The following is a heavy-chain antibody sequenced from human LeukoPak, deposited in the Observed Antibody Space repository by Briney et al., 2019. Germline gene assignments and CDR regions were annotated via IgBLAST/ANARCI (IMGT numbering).Heavy chain of an antibody. CDR1: GFTFSSNA. J-gene: IGHJ6*03. Sequence: PGGSLRLSCAASGFTFSSNAMSWVRQAPGKGLEWVSAISGSGGSTYYADSVKGRFTISRDNSKNTLYLQMNSLRAEDTAVYYCAKDRGVSYYYYYMDVWGKGTTVTVSS. CDR3: AKDRGVSYYYYYMDV. CDR2: ISGSGGST. V-gene: IGHV3-23*01. D-gene: IGHD3-10*01.